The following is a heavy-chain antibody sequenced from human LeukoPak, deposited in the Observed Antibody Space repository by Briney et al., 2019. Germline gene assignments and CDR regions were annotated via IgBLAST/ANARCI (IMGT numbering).Heavy chain of an antibody. J-gene: IGHJ4*02. CDR2: IKSKTTGETT. D-gene: IGHD2-15*01. Sequence: GGSLRLSCVASGFSFSNAWMSWVRQAPGKGLEWVGRIKSKTTGETTDFAAPVKGRFTISRDDSKNTLYLQMNSLKIEDTAVYYCTTCTGGSCYSDYWGQGTLVTVSS. CDR1: GFSFSNAW. V-gene: IGHV3-15*01. CDR3: TTCTGGSCYSDY.